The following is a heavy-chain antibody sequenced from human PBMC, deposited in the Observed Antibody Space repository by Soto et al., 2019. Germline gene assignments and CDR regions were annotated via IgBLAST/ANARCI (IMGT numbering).Heavy chain of an antibody. CDR3: AKGGGYSAYYYMDV. CDR1: GFTFDDYA. J-gene: IGHJ6*03. CDR2: INWNSGNV. Sequence: PGGSLRLSCAASGFTFDDYAMHWVRQAPGRGLEWVSGINWNSGNVFYADSVKGRFTISRDNAKNPLYLQMNSLRAEDTALYYCAKGGGYSAYYYMDVWGKGTTVTVSS. D-gene: IGHD3-22*01. V-gene: IGHV3-9*01.